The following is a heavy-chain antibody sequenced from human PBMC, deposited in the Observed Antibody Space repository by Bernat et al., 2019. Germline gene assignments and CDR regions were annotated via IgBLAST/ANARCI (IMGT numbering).Heavy chain of an antibody. V-gene: IGHV3-7*01. CDR2: IKQDGSEK. D-gene: IGHD1/OR15-1a*01. Sequence: EVQLVESGGGLVQPGGSLRLSCAASGFTFSSYWMSWVRQAPGKGLEWVANIKQDGSEKYYVDSGKGRFTISRDNAKNSLYLQMNSLRAEDTAVYYCAREAVTGTAQNWFDPWGQGTLVTVSS. J-gene: IGHJ5*02. CDR3: AREAVTGTAQNWFDP. CDR1: GFTFSSYW.